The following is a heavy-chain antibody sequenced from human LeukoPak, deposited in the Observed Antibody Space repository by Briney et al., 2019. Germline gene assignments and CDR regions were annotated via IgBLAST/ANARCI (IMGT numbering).Heavy chain of an antibody. CDR3: AKVFATATTFYYFDY. D-gene: IGHD4-17*01. V-gene: IGHV3-30*18. J-gene: IGHJ4*02. CDR2: ISYDGTNK. Sequence: GRSMRLSRAASGFTFSSYGMHWVRQAPGKGLEWVAVISYDGTNKYYADSVKGRFTISRDNSKNTLYLQMNNLRAEDTAVYYCAKVFATATTFYYFDYWGQGTLVTVSS. CDR1: GFTFSSYG.